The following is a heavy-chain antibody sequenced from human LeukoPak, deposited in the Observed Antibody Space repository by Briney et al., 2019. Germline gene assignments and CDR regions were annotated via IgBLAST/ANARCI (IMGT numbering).Heavy chain of an antibody. CDR3: ARGGGLVAATPYYFDY. Sequence: SETLSLTCAVYGVSFSGYYWSWIRQPPGKGLEWLGEINYSGSTNYNPSLKSRVTISVDTSKNQFSLKLSSVTAADTAVYYCARGGGLVAATPYYFDYWGQGTLVTVSS. CDR2: INYSGST. J-gene: IGHJ4*02. CDR1: GVSFSGYY. V-gene: IGHV4-34*01. D-gene: IGHD2-15*01.